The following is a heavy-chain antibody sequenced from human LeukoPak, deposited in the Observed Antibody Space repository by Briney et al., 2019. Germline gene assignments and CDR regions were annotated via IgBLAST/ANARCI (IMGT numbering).Heavy chain of an antibody. J-gene: IGHJ6*03. D-gene: IGHD6-13*01. Sequence: SETLSLTCTVSGGSISSSSYYWGWIRQPPGKGLEWIGSIYYSGSTYYNPSLKSRVTISVDTSKNQFSLKLSSVTAADTAVYYCARAVPAAAGTKYYYMDVWGKGTTVTISS. CDR1: GGSISSSSYY. CDR2: IYYSGST. CDR3: ARAVPAAAGTKYYYMDV. V-gene: IGHV4-39*07.